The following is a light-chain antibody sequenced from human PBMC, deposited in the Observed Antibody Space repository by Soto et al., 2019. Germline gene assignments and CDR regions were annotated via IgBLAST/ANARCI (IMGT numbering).Light chain of an antibody. J-gene: IGKJ1*01. CDR2: AVS. V-gene: IGKV3-15*01. CDR1: QSVSSN. Sequence: ETVLTQSPGTLSVSPGERATLSCRASQSVSSNLAWYQQKPGQAPRLLIYAVSTRAPGIPARFSGSGSGTEFTLTINSLQSEDFAVYYCQHYNNWSPTWTFGQGTNVEI. CDR3: QHYNNWSPTWT.